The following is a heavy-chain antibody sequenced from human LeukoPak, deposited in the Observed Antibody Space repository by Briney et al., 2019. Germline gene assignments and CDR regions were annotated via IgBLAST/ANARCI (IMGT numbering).Heavy chain of an antibody. CDR3: ARGPTRYCSGGSCYSGNYYYYYYGMDV. J-gene: IGHJ6*02. CDR1: GGSFSGYY. Sequence: SETLSLTCAVYGGSFSGYYWSWIRQPPGKGLEWIGEINHSGSTNYNPSLKSRVTISVDTPKNQFSLKLSSVTAADTAVYYCARGPTRYCSGGSCYSGNYYYYYYGMDVWGQGTTVTVSS. CDR2: INHSGST. V-gene: IGHV4-34*01. D-gene: IGHD2-15*01.